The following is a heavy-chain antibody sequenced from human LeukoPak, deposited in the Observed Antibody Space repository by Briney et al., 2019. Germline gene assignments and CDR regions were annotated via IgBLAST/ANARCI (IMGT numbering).Heavy chain of an antibody. CDR3: ARDRRDGYSRYFDY. J-gene: IGHJ4*02. CDR1: GFTFSSYA. Sequence: PGGSLRLSCAASGFTFSSYAMHWVRQAPGKGLEWVANIKQDGSEKYYVDSVKGRFTISRDNAKNSLYLQMNSLRAEDTAVYYCARDRRDGYSRYFDYWGQGTLVTVSS. D-gene: IGHD5-24*01. CDR2: IKQDGSEK. V-gene: IGHV3-7*01.